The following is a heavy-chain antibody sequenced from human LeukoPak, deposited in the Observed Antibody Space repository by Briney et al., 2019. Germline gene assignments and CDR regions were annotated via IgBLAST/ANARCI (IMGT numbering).Heavy chain of an antibody. CDR1: GGSISSYY. CDR3: ARDRGMVREKMDAFDI. Sequence: SDTLSLSCTVSGGSISSYYWSWIRQPPGQGLEWIGNIYYSGSTNYNRSLKSRVTISVDTCKNQFSMKLSSVTAADTAVYYCARDRGMVREKMDAFDIWGQGTMVTVSS. CDR2: IYYSGST. D-gene: IGHD3-10*01. J-gene: IGHJ3*02. V-gene: IGHV4-59*01.